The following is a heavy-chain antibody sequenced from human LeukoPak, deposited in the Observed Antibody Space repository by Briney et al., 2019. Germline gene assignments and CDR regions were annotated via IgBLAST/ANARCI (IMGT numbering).Heavy chain of an antibody. D-gene: IGHD2-15*01. J-gene: IGHJ4*02. CDR3: AREVVGYCSGGSCYSYHDYFDH. V-gene: IGHV4-4*07. CDR1: GGSISSYY. CDR2: IYTRGST. Sequence: SETLSLTCNVSGGSISSYYWSWIRQPAGKGLEWIGRIYTRGSTNYNPSLKSRVTMSVDMSKNQFSLKLSSVTAADTAVYYCAREVVGYCSGGSCYSYHDYFDHWGQGTPVTVSS.